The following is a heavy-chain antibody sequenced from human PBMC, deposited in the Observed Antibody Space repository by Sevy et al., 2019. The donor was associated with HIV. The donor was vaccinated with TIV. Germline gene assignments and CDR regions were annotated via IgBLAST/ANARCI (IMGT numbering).Heavy chain of an antibody. J-gene: IGHJ4*02. CDR2: IIPMFGTA. V-gene: IGHV1-69*13. Sequence: ASVKVSCKASGRTFRNYALNWVRQAPGQGLEWMGGIIPMFGTANYVQKFQGRVTITADESTNTAYMELSSLRSEDTAVYYCARSSSWYASFDYWGQGTLVTVSS. CDR1: GRTFRNYA. D-gene: IGHD6-13*01. CDR3: ARSSSWYASFDY.